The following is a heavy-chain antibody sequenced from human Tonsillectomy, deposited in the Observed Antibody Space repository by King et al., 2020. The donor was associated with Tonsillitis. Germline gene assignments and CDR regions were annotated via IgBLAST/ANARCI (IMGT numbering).Heavy chain of an antibody. J-gene: IGHJ6*02. D-gene: IGHD2-2*01. CDR2: ISYDGSNK. V-gene: IGHV3-30*03. Sequence: VQLVESGGGVVQPGRSLRLSCTASGFTFTTFGMHWVRQAPGKGLEWVAVISYDGSNKYYADSVKGRFTISRDNSKNTLFLQMNSLRAEDTAVYYCARDGARYGGNTRGVGGARVVGMDICGQGTTVTVSS. CDR3: ARDGARYGGNTRGVGGARVVGMDI. CDR1: GFTFTTFG.